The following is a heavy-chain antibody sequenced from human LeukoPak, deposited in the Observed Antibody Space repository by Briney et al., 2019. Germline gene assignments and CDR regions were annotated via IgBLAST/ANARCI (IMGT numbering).Heavy chain of an antibody. CDR2: IFYSGNT. CDR1: GGSISSTNYY. J-gene: IGHJ4*02. V-gene: IGHV4-39*01. D-gene: IGHD6-19*01. Sequence: PSETLSLTCTASGGSISSTNYYWGWIRQPPGKGLEWIGSIFYSGNTYHNPSPKSRVTISVDTSKNQFSLRLSSMTAPDTAVYYCARSYTSGWPTSYYFDYWGQGTLVTVSS. CDR3: ARSYTSGWPTSYYFDY.